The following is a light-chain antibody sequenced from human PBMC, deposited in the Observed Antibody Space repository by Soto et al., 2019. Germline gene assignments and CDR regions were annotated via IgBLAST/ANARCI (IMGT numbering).Light chain of an antibody. CDR3: SSYTSSSLYV. J-gene: IGLJ1*01. V-gene: IGLV1-40*01. Sequence: QSVLTQPPSVSGAPGQRVTISCTGSSSNIGAGYDVHWYQQLPGTAPKLLIYGNSNRPSGISNRFSGSKSGNTASLTISGLQAEDEADYYCSSYTSSSLYVFGAGTKVTVL. CDR2: GNS. CDR1: SSNIGAGYD.